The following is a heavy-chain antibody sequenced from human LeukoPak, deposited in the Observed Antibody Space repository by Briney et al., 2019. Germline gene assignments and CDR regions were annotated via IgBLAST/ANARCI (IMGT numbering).Heavy chain of an antibody. CDR3: ARGRWSLQGDYFDY. J-gene: IGHJ4*02. Sequence: ETLSLTCTVSGGSISSNYWSWIRQPPGKGLEGMGYTYYSGSTNYNPSLKSRVTISVDTSKNQFSLKLSAVTAADTAVYYCARGRWSLQGDYFDYWGQGTLVTVSS. CDR2: TYYSGST. V-gene: IGHV4-59*01. CDR1: GGSISSNY. D-gene: IGHD5-24*01.